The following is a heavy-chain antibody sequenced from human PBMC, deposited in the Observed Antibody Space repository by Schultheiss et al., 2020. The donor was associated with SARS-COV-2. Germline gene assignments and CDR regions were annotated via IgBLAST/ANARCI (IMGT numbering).Heavy chain of an antibody. CDR2: IYYSGST. D-gene: IGHD3-3*01. Sequence: SQTLSLTCTVSGGSISSYYWSWIRQPPGKGLEWIGSIYYSGSTYYNPSLKSRVTISVDTSKNQFSLKLNSVTAADTAVYYCARAPTPPSNYDFWSGFLFDYWGQGALVTVSS. CDR3: ARAPTPPSNYDFWSGFLFDY. V-gene: IGHV4-59*08. J-gene: IGHJ4*02. CDR1: GGSISSYY.